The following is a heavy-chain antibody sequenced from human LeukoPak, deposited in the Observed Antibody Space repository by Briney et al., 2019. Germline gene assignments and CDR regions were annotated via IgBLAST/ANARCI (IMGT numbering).Heavy chain of an antibody. J-gene: IGHJ4*02. CDR1: GFTFSSSW. Sequence: PGGSLRLSCGASGFTFSSSWMTWVRQVPGKGLECMAIITPDGSEKYYVDSVKGRFTISRDNAKNSVFLQLNSLRAEDTAVYFCARASWSSIDYWGQGTLVTVSS. D-gene: IGHD1-26*01. V-gene: IGHV3-7*01. CDR3: ARASWSSIDY. CDR2: ITPDGSEK.